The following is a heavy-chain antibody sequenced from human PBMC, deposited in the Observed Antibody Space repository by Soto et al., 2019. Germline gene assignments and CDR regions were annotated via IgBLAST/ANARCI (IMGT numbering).Heavy chain of an antibody. D-gene: IGHD6-6*01. V-gene: IGHV3-48*02. J-gene: IGHJ4*02. Sequence: EVQLVESGGGLVQPGGSLRLSCAASGFTSSSYSMNWVRLAPGKGLEWVSYISSSSSTIYYADSVKGRFTISRDNAKNSLYLQMNSLRDEDTAVYYCARGRLVGSPYWGQGTLVTVSS. CDR2: ISSSSSTI. CDR1: GFTSSSYS. CDR3: ARGRLVGSPY.